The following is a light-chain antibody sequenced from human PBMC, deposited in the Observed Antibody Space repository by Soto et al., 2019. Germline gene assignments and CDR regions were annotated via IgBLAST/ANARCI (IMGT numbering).Light chain of an antibody. J-gene: IGLJ2*01. V-gene: IGLV2-14*01. CDR2: DVS. CDR1: SSDIGSYNY. Sequence: QSALTQPASVSGSPGQSITISCTGSSSDIGSYNYVSWYQQHPGKAPKLIIYDVSNRPSGLSNRFSASKSGNTASLTISGLQAEDEADYYCSSYTTNNTPVVFGGGTKLT. CDR3: SSYTTNNTPVV.